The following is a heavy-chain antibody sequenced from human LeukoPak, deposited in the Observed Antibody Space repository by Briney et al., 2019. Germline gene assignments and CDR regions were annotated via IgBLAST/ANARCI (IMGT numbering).Heavy chain of an antibody. CDR3: ASSRRGYTSGWFFDY. J-gene: IGHJ4*02. D-gene: IGHD6-13*01. V-gene: IGHV4-59*01. Sequence: SETLSLTCTVSGDSINHYYWNWIRQSPGKGLEWIGYIFHFGSPHYSPSLRSRVTISIDTSKNQFSLKLTSVTTADTATYYCASSRRGYTSGWFFDYWGQGALVTVSS. CDR2: IFHFGSP. CDR1: GDSINHYY.